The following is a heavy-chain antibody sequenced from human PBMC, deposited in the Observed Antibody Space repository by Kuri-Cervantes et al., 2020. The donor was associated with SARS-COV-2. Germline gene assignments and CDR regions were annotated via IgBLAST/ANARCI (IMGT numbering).Heavy chain of an antibody. CDR1: GFTFGDYA. Sequence: GESLKISCTASGFTFGDYAMSWVRQAPGKGLEWVGFIRSXAYGGTTEYAASVKGRFTISRDDSKSIAYLQMNSLKTEDTAVYXCTRDKNAGFXEPNDYWGQGTLVTVSS. D-gene: IGHD3-10*01. CDR2: IRSXAYGGTT. J-gene: IGHJ4*02. CDR3: TRDKNAGFXEPNDY. V-gene: IGHV3-49*04.